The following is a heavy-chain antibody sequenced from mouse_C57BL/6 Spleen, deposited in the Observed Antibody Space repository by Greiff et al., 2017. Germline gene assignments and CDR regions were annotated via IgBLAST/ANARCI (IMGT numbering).Heavy chain of an antibody. CDR3: ARYTYDDYDGTFGYFDV. V-gene: IGHV7-3*01. D-gene: IGHD2-4*01. J-gene: IGHJ1*03. CDR1: GFTFTDYY. Sequence: EVKLVESGGGLVQPGGSLSLSCAASGFTFTDYYMSWVRQPPGKALEWLGFIRNKANGYATEYSASVKGRFTISRDNSQSILYLQMNALRAEDSATYYCARYTYDDYDGTFGYFDVWGTGTTVTVSS. CDR2: IRNKANGYAT.